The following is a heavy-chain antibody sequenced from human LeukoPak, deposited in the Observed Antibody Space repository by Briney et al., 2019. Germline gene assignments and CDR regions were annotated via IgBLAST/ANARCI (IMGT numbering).Heavy chain of an antibody. V-gene: IGHV1-18*01. J-gene: IGHJ4*02. Sequence: VASVKVSCKASGYTFTNYGITWVRQAPGQGLELMGWISAYNGDTKYAQKLQGRLTMTTDASTSTAYMELRSLTSDDTAVYYCARDFSNTSGFKVVVDFWGQGTLVTVSS. CDR2: ISAYNGDT. D-gene: IGHD1-26*01. CDR3: ARDFSNTSGFKVVVDF. CDR1: GYTFTNYG.